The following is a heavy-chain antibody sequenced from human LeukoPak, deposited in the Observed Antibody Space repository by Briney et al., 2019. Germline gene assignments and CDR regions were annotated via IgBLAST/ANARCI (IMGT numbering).Heavy chain of an antibody. J-gene: IGHJ4*02. CDR1: GGTFSSYA. CDR3: ATGPPGRHDYGVPLYFDY. Sequence: ASVKVSCKASGGTFSSYAISWVRQAPGQGLEWMGWISAYNGNTNYAQKFQGRVTMTEDTSTDTAYMELSSLRSEDTAVYYCATGPPGRHDYGVPLYFDYWGQGTLVTVSS. V-gene: IGHV1-18*01. CDR2: ISAYNGNT. D-gene: IGHD4-17*01.